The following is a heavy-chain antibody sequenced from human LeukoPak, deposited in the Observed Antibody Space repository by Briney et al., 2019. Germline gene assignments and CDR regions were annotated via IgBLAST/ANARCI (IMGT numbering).Heavy chain of an antibody. J-gene: IGHJ4*02. Sequence: GGSLRFSCAASGFTFSSYAMHWVRQAPGRGLGWVAVISYDGSNKYYADSVKGRFTISRDNSKNTLYLQMNSLRAEDTAVYYCARDLVSVSRTVTTDYWGQGTLVTVSS. D-gene: IGHD4-17*01. CDR3: ARDLVSVSRTVTTDY. CDR2: ISYDGSNK. CDR1: GFTFSSYA. V-gene: IGHV3-30-3*01.